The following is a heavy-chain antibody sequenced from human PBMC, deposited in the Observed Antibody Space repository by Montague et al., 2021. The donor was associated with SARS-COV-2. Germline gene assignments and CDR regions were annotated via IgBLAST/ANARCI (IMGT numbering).Heavy chain of an antibody. V-gene: IGHV4-34*01. J-gene: IGHJ4*02. Sequence: SETLSLTCAVYGGSLSGFYWTWIRQAPGKGLEWVGEITHGGSTSYSPALRSGLTISLDTSKNQFSLKLESVTAADTATYYCARSHDYRGNDYFDSWGQGALVIVSS. CDR3: ARSHDYRGNDYFDS. CDR2: ITHGGST. CDR1: GGSLSGFY. D-gene: IGHD4-23*01.